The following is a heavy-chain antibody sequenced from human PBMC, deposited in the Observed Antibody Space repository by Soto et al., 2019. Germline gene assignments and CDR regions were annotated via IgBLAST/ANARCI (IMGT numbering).Heavy chain of an antibody. Sequence: ASVKVSCRASGYTFTSYAMHWVRQAHGQRLEWMGWINAGNGNTKYSQKFQGRFSIFRENSKNLLFLQMFFLRAEDTAVYYCAREISYVSGGHLYYGMDVLGQGTAVTVSS. CDR1: GYTFTSYA. J-gene: IGHJ6*02. CDR2: INAGNGNT. D-gene: IGHD3-16*01. V-gene: IGHV1-3*01. CDR3: AREISYVSGGHLYYGMDV.